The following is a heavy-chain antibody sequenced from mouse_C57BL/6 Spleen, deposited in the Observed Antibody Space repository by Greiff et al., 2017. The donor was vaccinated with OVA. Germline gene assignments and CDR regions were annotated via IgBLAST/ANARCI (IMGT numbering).Heavy chain of an antibody. CDR1: GFTFSDYY. CDR2: INYDGSST. V-gene: IGHV5-16*01. J-gene: IGHJ1*03. D-gene: IGHD1-1*01. CDR3: ARGGLYGSSSYWYFDV. Sequence: EVKVVESEGGLVQPGSSMKLSCTASGFTFSDYYMAWVRQVPEKGLEWVANINYDGSSTYYLDSLKSRFIISRDNAKNILYLQMSSLKSEDTATYYCARGGLYGSSSYWYFDVWGTGTTVTVSS.